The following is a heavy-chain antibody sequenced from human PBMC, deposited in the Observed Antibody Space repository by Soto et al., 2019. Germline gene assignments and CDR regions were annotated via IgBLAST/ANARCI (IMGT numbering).Heavy chain of an antibody. CDR2: ISGSSSGT. Sequence: GGSLRLSCEASGFNFGSYAMSWVRQAPGKGLEWVSGISGSSSGTYYTDSVKGRLTISRDNSKNTVYLQMNSLRGEDTAVYYCAKDRSENFWVYYYAMDVWGQGTAVTVSS. J-gene: IGHJ6*02. CDR1: GFNFGSYA. CDR3: AKDRSENFWVYYYAMDV. D-gene: IGHD6-19*01. V-gene: IGHV3-23*01.